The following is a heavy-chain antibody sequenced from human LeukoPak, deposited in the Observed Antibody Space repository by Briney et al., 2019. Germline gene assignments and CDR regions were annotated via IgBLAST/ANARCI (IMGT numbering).Heavy chain of an antibody. CDR3: ARYATTVTTGYFDL. J-gene: IGHJ2*01. D-gene: IGHD4-17*01. V-gene: IGHV4-34*01. CDR1: GGSFSDYY. CDR2: INHSGST. Sequence: PSETLSLTCAVYGGSFSDYYWSWIRQPPGKGLEWIGEINHSGSTNYNPSLKSRVTISVDTSKNQFSLKLSSVTAADTAVYYCARYATTVTTGYFDLWGRGTLVTVSS.